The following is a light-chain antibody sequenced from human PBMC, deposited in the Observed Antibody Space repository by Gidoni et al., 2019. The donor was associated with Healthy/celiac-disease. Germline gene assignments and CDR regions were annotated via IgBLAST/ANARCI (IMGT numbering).Light chain of an antibody. CDR2: DDS. CDR3: QVWDSSSDHSYV. J-gene: IGLJ1*01. CDR1: NIGSKS. Sequence: SYVLTQPPSGSVAPGKTARITCGGNNIGSKSLHWYQQKPGQAPVLVVYDDSDRPSGIPERFSGSNSGNTATLTISRVEAGDEADYYCQVWDSSSDHSYVFGTGTKVTVL. V-gene: IGLV3-21*03.